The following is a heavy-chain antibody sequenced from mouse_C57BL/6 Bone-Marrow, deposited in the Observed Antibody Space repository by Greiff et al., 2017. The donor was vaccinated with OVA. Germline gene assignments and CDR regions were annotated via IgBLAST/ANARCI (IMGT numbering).Heavy chain of an antibody. J-gene: IGHJ3*01. Sequence: VQLQQSGAELVRPGASVTLSCKASGYTFTDYEMHWVKQTPVHGLEWIGAIDPETGGTAYNQKFKGKAILTADKSSSTAYMELRSLTSEDSAVYDCTGRRRAWFAYWGQGTLVTVSA. V-gene: IGHV1-15*01. CDR1: GYTFTDYE. CDR3: TGRRRAWFAY. CDR2: IDPETGGT.